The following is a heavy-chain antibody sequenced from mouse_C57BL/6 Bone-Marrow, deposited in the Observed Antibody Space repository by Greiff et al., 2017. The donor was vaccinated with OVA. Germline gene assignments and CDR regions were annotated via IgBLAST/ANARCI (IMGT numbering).Heavy chain of an antibody. J-gene: IGHJ2*01. CDR2: IYPRSGNT. CDR1: GYTFTSYG. V-gene: IGHV1-81*01. D-gene: IGHD1-1*01. Sequence: LVESGAELARPGASVKLSCKASGYTFTSYGISWVKQRTGQGLEWIGEIYPRSGNTYYNEKFKGKATLTADKSSSTAYMELRSLTSEDSAVYFCARTYYGSSLDYWGQGTTLTVSS. CDR3: ARTYYGSSLDY.